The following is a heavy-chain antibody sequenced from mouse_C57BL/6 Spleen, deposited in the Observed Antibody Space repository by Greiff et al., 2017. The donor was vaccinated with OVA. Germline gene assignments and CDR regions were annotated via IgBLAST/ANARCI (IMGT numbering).Heavy chain of an antibody. V-gene: IGHV14-3*01. CDR3: ALTTVVATNYFDY. J-gene: IGHJ2*01. CDR2: IDPANGNT. CDR1: GFNIKNTY. Sequence: EVQLVESVAELVRPGASVKLSCTASGFNIKNTYMHWVKQRPEQGLEWIGRIDPANGNTKYAPKFQGKATITADTSSNTAYLQLSSLTSEDTAIYYCALTTVVATNYFDYWGQGTTLTVSS. D-gene: IGHD1-1*01.